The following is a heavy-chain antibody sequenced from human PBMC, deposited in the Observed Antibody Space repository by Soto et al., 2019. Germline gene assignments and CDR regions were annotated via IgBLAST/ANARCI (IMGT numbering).Heavy chain of an antibody. V-gene: IGHV3-21*04. CDR3: AKDSNKYSSSLRGRYFDY. Sequence: PGGSLRLSCAASGFTFSSYSMNWVRQAPGKGLEWVSTISSTSVYIYYADSVKGRFTISRDNSKNTLLLQMNSLGAEDTAVYYCAKDSNKYSSSLRGRYFDYWGQGIGVTVSS. J-gene: IGHJ4*02. CDR1: GFTFSSYS. D-gene: IGHD4-4*01. CDR2: ISSTSVYI.